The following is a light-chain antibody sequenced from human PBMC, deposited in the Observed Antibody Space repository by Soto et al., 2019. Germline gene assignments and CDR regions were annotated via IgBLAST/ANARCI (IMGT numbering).Light chain of an antibody. J-gene: IGKJ5*01. CDR2: EAS. V-gene: IGKV3-11*01. CDR3: QQRSNT. Sequence: DILFKQSPDTLFFSPGEIATLSCRASQSLGRYLAWYQQKPGQAPRLIIYEASNRATGIPARFSGSGSGTDFTLTISRLEPEDFAVYYCQQRSNTFGQGTRLEIK. CDR1: QSLGRY.